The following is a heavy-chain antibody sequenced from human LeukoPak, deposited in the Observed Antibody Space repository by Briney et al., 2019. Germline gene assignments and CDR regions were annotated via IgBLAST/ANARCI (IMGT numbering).Heavy chain of an antibody. CDR1: GFTFSSYW. D-gene: IGHD3-22*01. CDR3: ASTYYYGVWFDP. CDR2: IKQDGSEK. Sequence: GESLRLSCAASGFTFSSYWMTWVRQAPGKGLEWVANIKQDGSEKYYVDSVKGRFTISRDNAENSLYLQVNGLRVEDTAVYYCASTYYYGVWFDPWGQGTLVTVSS. V-gene: IGHV3-7*01. J-gene: IGHJ5*02.